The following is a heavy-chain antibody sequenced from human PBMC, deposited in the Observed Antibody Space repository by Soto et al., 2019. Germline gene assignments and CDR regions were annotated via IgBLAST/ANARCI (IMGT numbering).Heavy chain of an antibody. CDR1: GGSISSGGYY. Sequence: QVQLQESGPGLVKPSQTLSLTCTVSGGSISSGGYYWSWIRQHPGKGLEWIGYIYYSGSTYYNPALKSRGSSSVDTNKNQSSLKLIAVTAADTAVYYWARGAIVGDRNWFDPWGQGTLVTVSS. D-gene: IGHD1-26*01. CDR2: IYYSGST. V-gene: IGHV4-31*03. J-gene: IGHJ5*02. CDR3: ARGAIVGDRNWFDP.